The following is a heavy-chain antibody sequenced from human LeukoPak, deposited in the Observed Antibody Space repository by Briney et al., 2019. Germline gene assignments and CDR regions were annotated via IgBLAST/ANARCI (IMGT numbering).Heavy chain of an antibody. CDR2: IWYGGSNK. Sequence: PGGSLRLSCAASGFTFSSYGMHWVRQAPGKGLEWVAVIWYGGSNKYYADSVKGRFTISRDNSKNTLYLQMNSLRAEDTAVYYCAKDGGEGYYFDYWGQGTLVTVSS. V-gene: IGHV3-30*02. CDR1: GFTFSSYG. CDR3: AKDGGEGYYFDY. D-gene: IGHD3-16*01. J-gene: IGHJ4*02.